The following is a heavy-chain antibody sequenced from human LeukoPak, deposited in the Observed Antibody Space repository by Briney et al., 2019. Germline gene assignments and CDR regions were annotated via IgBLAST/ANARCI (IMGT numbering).Heavy chain of an antibody. CDR1: GGSISSSSYY. Sequence: PSETLSLTCTVSGGSISSSSYYWGWIRQPPGKGLEWIGIFTGSIYYKPSLKSRVTISVDTSKNQFSLKLSSVTAADTAVYYCATGYSSSWYPFDYWGQGTLVTVSS. CDR3: ATGYSSSWYPFDY. V-gene: IGHV4-39*07. CDR2: FTGSI. D-gene: IGHD6-13*01. J-gene: IGHJ4*02.